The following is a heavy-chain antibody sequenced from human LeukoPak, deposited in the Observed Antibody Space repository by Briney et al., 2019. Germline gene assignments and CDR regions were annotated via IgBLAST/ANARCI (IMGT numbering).Heavy chain of an antibody. CDR3: ARAEDGYQIDH. CDR1: GGSINNHY. CDR2: IHYTGTT. D-gene: IGHD5-24*01. J-gene: IGHJ4*02. V-gene: IGHV4-59*08. Sequence: SETLSLTCIVSGGSINNHYWTWIRQTPGKGLEWIGDIHYTGTTKYNPSLKSRVTISIDTSKNQFSLKLRSVTAADTALYYCARAEDGYQIDHWGQGILVTVSS.